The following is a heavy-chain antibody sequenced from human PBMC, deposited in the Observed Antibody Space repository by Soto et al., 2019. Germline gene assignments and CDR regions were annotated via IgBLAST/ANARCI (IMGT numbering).Heavy chain of an antibody. D-gene: IGHD3-3*01. V-gene: IGHV3-48*02. CDR3: ARGAAYYDFWSGPNRQLPTYGMDV. J-gene: IGHJ6*02. CDR2: ISSSSSTI. Sequence: EVQLVESGGGLVQPGGSLRLSCAASGFTFSSYSMNWVRQAPGKGLEWVSYISSSSSTIYYADSVKGRFTISRDNAKNSLYLQMNSLRDEDTAVYYCARGAAYYDFWSGPNRQLPTYGMDVWGQGTTVTVSS. CDR1: GFTFSSYS.